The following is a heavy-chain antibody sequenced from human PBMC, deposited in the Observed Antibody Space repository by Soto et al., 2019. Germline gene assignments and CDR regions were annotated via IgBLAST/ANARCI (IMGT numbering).Heavy chain of an antibody. CDR3: AHWDYGSVTR. V-gene: IGHV2-5*02. D-gene: IGHD3-10*01. Sequence: QITLKESGPTLVKPTQTLTLTCTFSGFSLSTSGVGVGWIRQPPGKALEWLALIYWEDDKRYSPSLKSRLTISKDTSKNPVVLTMTNMDPVDTATYYCAHWDYGSVTRWGQGTLVTVSS. CDR2: IYWEDDK. CDR1: GFSLSTSGVG. J-gene: IGHJ4*02.